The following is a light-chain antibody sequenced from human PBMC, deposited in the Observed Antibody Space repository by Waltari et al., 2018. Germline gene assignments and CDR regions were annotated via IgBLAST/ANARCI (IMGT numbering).Light chain of an antibody. V-gene: IGKV1-5*03. CDR2: KAS. CDR3: QQYNKYPLT. J-gene: IGKJ4*01. Sequence: DIQMTQSPSTLSASVGDRVTISRRASQSMITWLAWYQQKPGKAPKLLVYKASSLESGVPSRFSGSGSGTEFTLTISSLQADDFATYYCQQYNKYPLTFGGGTKVEI. CDR1: QSMITW.